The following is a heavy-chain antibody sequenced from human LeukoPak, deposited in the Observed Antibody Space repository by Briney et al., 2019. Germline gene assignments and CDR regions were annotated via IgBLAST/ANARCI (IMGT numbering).Heavy chain of an antibody. J-gene: IGHJ4*02. CDR3: AKPLGGSYLFDR. CDR1: GFTFSSYA. Sequence: GGSLRISCAASGFTFSSYAMTWVRRAPGKGLEWVSTIEVGGAITHYAASVKGRFTISRDTSKKILYLQMDSLRPEDTAVYYCAKPLGGSYLFDRWGQGTLVTVSS. CDR2: IEVGGAIT. D-gene: IGHD1-26*01. V-gene: IGHV3-23*01.